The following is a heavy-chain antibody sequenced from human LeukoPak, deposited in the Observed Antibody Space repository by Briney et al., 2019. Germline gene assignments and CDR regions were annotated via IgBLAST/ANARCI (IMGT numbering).Heavy chain of an antibody. J-gene: IGHJ4*02. Sequence: PGGSLRLSCAASGFTFSSYGMHWVRQAQGKGLEWVAFIRYDGSNKYYADSVKGRFTISRDNSKNTLYLQMNSLRAEDTAVYYCAGRYCSSTSCYSDYWGQGTLVTVSS. CDR2: IRYDGSNK. V-gene: IGHV3-30*02. CDR3: AGRYCSSTSCYSDY. D-gene: IGHD2-2*02. CDR1: GFTFSSYG.